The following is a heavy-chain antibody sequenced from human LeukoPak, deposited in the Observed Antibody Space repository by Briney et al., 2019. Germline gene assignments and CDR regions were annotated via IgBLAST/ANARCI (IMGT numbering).Heavy chain of an antibody. D-gene: IGHD3-22*01. CDR3: ARQGAYDSSGYRSPNWFDP. V-gene: IGHV4-39*01. J-gene: IGHJ5*02. CDR2: IYYSGST. Sequence: SETLSLTCTVSGGSISSTNYYWGWIRQPPGKGLEWIGSIYYSGSTYYNPSLKSRVTISVDTSKNQFSLKLSSVTAADTAVYYCARQGAYDSSGYRSPNWFDPWGQGTLVTVSS. CDR1: GGSISSTNYY.